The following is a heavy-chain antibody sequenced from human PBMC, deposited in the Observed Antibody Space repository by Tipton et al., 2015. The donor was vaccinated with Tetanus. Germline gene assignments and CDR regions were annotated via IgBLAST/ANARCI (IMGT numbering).Heavy chain of an antibody. CDR1: GGSISSYY. J-gene: IGHJ5*02. CDR3: ARGGAQQDWFDP. D-gene: IGHD6-13*01. Sequence: TLSLTCTVSGGSISSYYWSWIRQPPGKGLEWIGYIYYSGSTNYNPSLKSRVTISVDTSKNQFSLKLSSVTAADTAVYYCARGGAQQDWFDPWGQGTLVTVSS. V-gene: IGHV4-59*01. CDR2: IYYSGST.